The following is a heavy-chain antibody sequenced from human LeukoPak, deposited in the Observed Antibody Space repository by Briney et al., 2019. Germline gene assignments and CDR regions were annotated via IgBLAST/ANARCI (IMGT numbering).Heavy chain of an antibody. CDR3: ARDYYYDSSGYYYPDY. D-gene: IGHD3-22*01. CDR1: GYTFTSYY. V-gene: IGHV1-46*01. J-gene: IGHJ4*02. CDR2: INPSGGST. Sequence: WASVKVSCKASGYTFTSYYMHWVRQAPGQGLEWMGIINPSGGSTSYAQKFQGRVTMTRDTSTSTVYMELSSLRSEDTAVYYCARDYYYDSSGYYYPDYWGQGTLVTASS.